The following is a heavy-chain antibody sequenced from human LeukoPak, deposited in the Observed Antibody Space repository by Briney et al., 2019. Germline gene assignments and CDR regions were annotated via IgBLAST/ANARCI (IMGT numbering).Heavy chain of an antibody. V-gene: IGHV1-2*02. D-gene: IGHD6-13*01. J-gene: IGHJ4*02. CDR1: GYIFTSYG. CDR2: INPNSGGT. CDR3: ARGRLRIAAAGLTFGY. Sequence: ASVKVSCKASGYIFTSYGISWMRQAPGQGLEWMGWINPNSGGTNYAQKFQGRVTMTRDTSISTAYMELSRLRSDDTAVYYCARGRLRIAAAGLTFGYWGQGTLVTVSS.